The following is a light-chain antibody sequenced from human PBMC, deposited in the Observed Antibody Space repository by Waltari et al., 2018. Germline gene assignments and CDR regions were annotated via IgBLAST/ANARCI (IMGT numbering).Light chain of an antibody. CDR1: QDISNY. CDR2: DSS. V-gene: IGKV1-33*01. J-gene: IGKJ2*01. Sequence: DIQMTQSPYSLSASVGDRVTITCQASQDISNYLNWYQQKPGKAPKLLIYDSSNLGTGVPSRFSGSGSGTDFTFTINSLQPEDIATYYCQQYDNLPYTFGQGTKLEIK. CDR3: QQYDNLPYT.